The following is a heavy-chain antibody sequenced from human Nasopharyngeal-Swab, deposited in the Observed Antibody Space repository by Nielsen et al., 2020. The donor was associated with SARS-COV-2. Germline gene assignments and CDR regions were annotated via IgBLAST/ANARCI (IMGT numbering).Heavy chain of an antibody. CDR2: INWNSGTI. J-gene: IGHJ4*02. D-gene: IGHD6-13*01. CDR1: GFTFDDYA. Sequence: SLKISCAASGFTFDDYAMHWVRQAPGKGLEWVSGINWNSGTIGYADSVKGRFTISRDNAKNSLYLQMNSLRAEDTAVYFCAKAYGSSWDYWGQGTLVTVSS. V-gene: IGHV3-9*01. CDR3: AKAYGSSWDY.